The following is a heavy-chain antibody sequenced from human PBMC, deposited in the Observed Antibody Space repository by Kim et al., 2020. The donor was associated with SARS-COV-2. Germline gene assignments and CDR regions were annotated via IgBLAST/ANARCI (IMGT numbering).Heavy chain of an antibody. J-gene: IGHJ4*02. CDR2: INWNGGST. V-gene: IGHV3-20*01. CDR1: GFTFDDYG. CDR3: ARVFSSWDEALYYFDY. D-gene: IGHD1-26*01. Sequence: GGSLRLSCAASGFTFDDYGMSWVRQAPGKGLEWVSGINWNGGSTGYADSVKGRFTISRDNAKNSLYLQMNSLRAEDTALYHCARVFSSWDEALYYFDYWGQGTLVTVSS.